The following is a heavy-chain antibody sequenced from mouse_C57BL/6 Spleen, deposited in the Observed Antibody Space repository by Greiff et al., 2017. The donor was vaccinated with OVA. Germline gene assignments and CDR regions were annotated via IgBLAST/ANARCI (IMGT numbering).Heavy chain of an antibody. CDR3: TRVGGYCEGSMDY. CDR1: GFTFSSYA. D-gene: IGHD2-3*01. Sequence: EVKLVESGAGLVKPGGSLKLSCAASGFTFSSYAMSWVRQTPEKRLEWVAYISSGGDYIYYADTVKGRFTISRDNARNTLYLQISSLKSEDTAMYYCTRVGGYCEGSMDYWGQGTSVTVSS. CDR2: ISSGGDYI. V-gene: IGHV5-9-1*02. J-gene: IGHJ4*01.